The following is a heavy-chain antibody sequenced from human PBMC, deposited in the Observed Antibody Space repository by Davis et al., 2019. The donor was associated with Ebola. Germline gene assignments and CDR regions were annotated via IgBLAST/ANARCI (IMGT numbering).Heavy chain of an antibody. CDR3: ARNHILTGYYGFDY. Sequence: MPSETLSLTCAVYGGSFSGYYWSWIRQPPGKGLEWIGEINHSGSTNYNPSLKSRVTISVDTSKNQFSLKLSSVTAADTAVYYCARNHILTGYYGFDYWGQGTLVTVSS. D-gene: IGHD3-9*01. J-gene: IGHJ4*02. CDR1: GGSFSGYY. CDR2: INHSGST. V-gene: IGHV4-34*01.